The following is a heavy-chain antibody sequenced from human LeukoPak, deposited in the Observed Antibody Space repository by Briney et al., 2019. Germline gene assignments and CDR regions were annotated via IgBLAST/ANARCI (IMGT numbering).Heavy chain of an antibody. V-gene: IGHV3-43*01. Sequence: GGSQRLSCAASGFTFDDYTMHWVRQAPGKGLEWVSLISWDGGSTYYADSVKGRFTISRDNSKNSLYLQMNSLRTEDTALYYCAKGKRGCSSTSCYTTTDYWGQGTLVTVSS. CDR3: AKGKRGCSSTSCYTTTDY. CDR1: GFTFDDYT. J-gene: IGHJ4*02. D-gene: IGHD2-2*02. CDR2: ISWDGGST.